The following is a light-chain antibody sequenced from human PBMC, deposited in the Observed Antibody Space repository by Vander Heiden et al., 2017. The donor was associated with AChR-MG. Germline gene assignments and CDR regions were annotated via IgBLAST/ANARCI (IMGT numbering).Light chain of an antibody. J-gene: IGKJ5*01. CDR3: QQRSNWPPIT. CDR2: DAS. V-gene: IGKV3-11*01. Sequence: DIVLTQSQATLSLSPGERATLSCRASQSVSSYLAWYQQKTGQAPRLLIYDASNRATGIPARFSGSGSGTDFTLTISSLEPEDFAVYYCQQRSNWPPITFGQGTRLEIK. CDR1: QSVSSY.